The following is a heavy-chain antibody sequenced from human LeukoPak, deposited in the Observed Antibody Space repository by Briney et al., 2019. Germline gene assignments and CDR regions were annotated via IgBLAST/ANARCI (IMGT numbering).Heavy chain of an antibody. CDR1: GFTFSSYA. CDR2: ISGSGGST. V-gene: IGHV3-23*01. CDR3: AKDPYRGPRYYFDY. D-gene: IGHD5-18*01. J-gene: IGHJ4*02. Sequence: PRASLRLSCAASGFTFSSYAMSWVRQAPGKGLEWVSAISGSGGSTYYADSVKGRFTISRDNSKNTLYLQMNSLRAEDTAVYYCAKDPYRGPRYYFDYWGQGALVTVSS.